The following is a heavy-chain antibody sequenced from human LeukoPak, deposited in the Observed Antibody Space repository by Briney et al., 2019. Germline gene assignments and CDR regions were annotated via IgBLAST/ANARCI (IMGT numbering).Heavy chain of an antibody. V-gene: IGHV1-8*01. Sequence: ASVKVSCKTSVYTFDNYDINWVRQAAGQGLEWMGWMNPDSGNTGYAHKFQGRVTMARNTSMTTAYLELTGLTSGDTAIYYCARGAPVAIFGPGYDGYFEYWGQGTVVIVSS. CDR1: VYTFDNYD. CDR2: MNPDSGNT. CDR3: ARGAPVAIFGPGYDGYFEY. J-gene: IGHJ4*02. D-gene: IGHD3-3*01.